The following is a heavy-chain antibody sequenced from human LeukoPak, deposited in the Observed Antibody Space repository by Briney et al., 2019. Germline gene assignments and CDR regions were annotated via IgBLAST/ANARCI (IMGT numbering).Heavy chain of an antibody. D-gene: IGHD3-22*01. Sequence: PGGSLRLSCAGSGFTFCSYGMNWVRQAPGKGLEWVSSVSASGGSTYYADSVKGRFAISRDNSKNTLYLQMSSLRAEDTAVHYCAKSPTYYYDTSGKRYFDLWGRGTLVTVSS. CDR1: GFTFCSYG. CDR2: VSASGGST. CDR3: AKSPTYYYDTSGKRYFDL. V-gene: IGHV3-23*01. J-gene: IGHJ2*01.